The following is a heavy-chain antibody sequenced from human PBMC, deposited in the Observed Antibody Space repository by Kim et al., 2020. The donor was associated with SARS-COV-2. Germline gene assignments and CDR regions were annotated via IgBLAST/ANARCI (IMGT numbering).Heavy chain of an antibody. CDR1: DYTFISYG. J-gene: IGHJ6*02. Sequence: ASVKVSCKTSDYTFISYGISWVRQAPGQGLEWMGWISVYSGDSNYAQNLQDRVTMTTDTSTSTAYMELRSLRSDDTAVYYCAREPRAYDGMDVWGQGTTVTVSS. CDR2: ISVYSGDS. V-gene: IGHV1-18*01. CDR3: AREPRAYDGMDV.